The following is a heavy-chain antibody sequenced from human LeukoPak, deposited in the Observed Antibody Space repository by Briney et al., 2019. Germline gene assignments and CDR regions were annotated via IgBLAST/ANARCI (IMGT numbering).Heavy chain of an antibody. Sequence: GGSLRLSCAASGFTFSSNYMNWVRQPPGKGLEWVAVISYDGTDKYYADSVKGRFTVSRDNSKNMVYLEMNSLRVEDTAVYYCTRVYGNWGTFDAWGQGTLVTVSS. CDR2: ISYDGTDK. V-gene: IGHV3-30*03. D-gene: IGHD7-27*01. J-gene: IGHJ4*02. CDR3: TRVYGNWGTFDA. CDR1: GFTFSSNY.